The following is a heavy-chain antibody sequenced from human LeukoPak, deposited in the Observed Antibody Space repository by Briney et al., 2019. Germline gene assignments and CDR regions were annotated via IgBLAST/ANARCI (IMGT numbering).Heavy chain of an antibody. CDR2: ISSYISTI. CDR1: EFIFSNYD. Sequence: PGGSLRLSCAASEFIFSNYDMNWVRQAPGKGLEWVSSISSYISTIYYADSVKGRFTISRDIAKNSLYLQMNSLRAEDTAVYYCARTFSRIGIVVAKASPVNWFDPWGQGTLVTVSS. CDR3: ARTFSRIGIVVAKASPVNWFDP. V-gene: IGHV3-48*01. D-gene: IGHD6-19*01. J-gene: IGHJ5*02.